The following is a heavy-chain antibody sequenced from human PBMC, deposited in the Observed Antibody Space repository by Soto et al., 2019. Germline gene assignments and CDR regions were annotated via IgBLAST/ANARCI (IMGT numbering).Heavy chain of an antibody. V-gene: IGHV1-69*06. Sequence: SVKVYCKASGGTFSSYAISWVRRAPGQGLEWMGGIIPIFGTANYAQKFQGRVTITADKSTSTAYMELSSLRSEDTAVYYCAREGSGSPDLAYWGQGTLVTVSS. J-gene: IGHJ4*02. D-gene: IGHD1-26*01. CDR3: AREGSGSPDLAY. CDR2: IIPIFGTA. CDR1: GGTFSSYA.